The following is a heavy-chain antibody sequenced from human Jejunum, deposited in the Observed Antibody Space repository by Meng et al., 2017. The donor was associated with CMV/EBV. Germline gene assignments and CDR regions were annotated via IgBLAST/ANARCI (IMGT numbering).Heavy chain of an antibody. V-gene: IGHV4-39*07. CDR2: VFYSENT. D-gene: IGHD3-22*01. J-gene: IGHJ4*02. Sequence: YWAWIRQPPGEGLEWIGSVFYSENTNYNPSLKGRVTISLDTSKNQFSLNMSPVTAADTAVYYCASSYDSSGYYDMSRYYFDYWGQGTLVTVSS. CDR1: Y. CDR3: ASSYDSSGYYDMSRYYFDY.